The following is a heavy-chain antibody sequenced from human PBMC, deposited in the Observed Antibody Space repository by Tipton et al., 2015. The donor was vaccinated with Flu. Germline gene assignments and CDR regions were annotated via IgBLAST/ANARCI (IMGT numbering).Heavy chain of an antibody. CDR1: GGSISSSNYY. CDR2: IYYSGST. J-gene: IGHJ5*02. CDR3: ARDPGSRMFDP. D-gene: IGHD6-13*01. V-gene: IGHV4-39*07. Sequence: TLSLTCTVSGGSISSSNYYWGWIRQPPGKGLEWIGSIYYSGSTYYNPSLKSRVTISVDTSKNQFSLKLTSVTAADTAVYYCARDPGSRMFDPWGQGTLGTVSS.